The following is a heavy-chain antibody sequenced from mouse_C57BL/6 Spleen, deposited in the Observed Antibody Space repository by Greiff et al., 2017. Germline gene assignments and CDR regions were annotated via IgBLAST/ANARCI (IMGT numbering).Heavy chain of an antibody. Sequence: QVQLKESGPGLVQPSQSLSITCTVSGFSLTSYGVHWVRQSPGKGLEWLGVIWRGGSTDYNAAFMSRLSITKDNSKSQVFFKMNSLQADDTAIYDGAKNIDYGSSRGYAMDYWGQGTSVTVSS. V-gene: IGHV2-5*01. CDR3: AKNIDYGSSRGYAMDY. CDR1: GFSLTSYG. CDR2: IWRGGST. D-gene: IGHD1-1*01. J-gene: IGHJ4*01.